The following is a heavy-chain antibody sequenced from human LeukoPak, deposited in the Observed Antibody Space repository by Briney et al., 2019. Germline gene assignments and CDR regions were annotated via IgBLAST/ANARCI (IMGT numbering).Heavy chain of an antibody. CDR1: GGSISSSSYY. CDR2: IYYSGST. D-gene: IGHD4-17*01. J-gene: IGHJ4*02. V-gene: IGHV4-39*01. CDR3: ARRYGRDLMTTVTTLYFDY. Sequence: SETLSLTCTVSGGSISSSSYYWGWIRQPPGKGLEWIGSIYYSGSTYYNPSLKSRVTISVDTSKNQFSLKLSSVTAADTAAYYCARRYGRDLMTTVTTLYFDYWGQGTLVTVSS.